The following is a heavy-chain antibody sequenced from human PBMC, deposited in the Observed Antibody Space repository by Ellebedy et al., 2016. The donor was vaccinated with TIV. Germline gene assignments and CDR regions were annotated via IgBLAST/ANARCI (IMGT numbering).Heavy chain of an antibody. CDR2: ISYDGSNK. V-gene: IGHV3-30-3*01. CDR3: ARDLPEVVTAIRINWFDP. D-gene: IGHD2-21*02. Sequence: GESLKISCAASGFTFSSYAMHWVRQAPGKGLEWVAVISYDGSNKYYADSVKGRFTISGDNSKNTLYLQMNSLRAEDTAVYYCARDLPEVVTAIRINWFDPWGQGTLVTVSS. CDR1: GFTFSSYA. J-gene: IGHJ5*02.